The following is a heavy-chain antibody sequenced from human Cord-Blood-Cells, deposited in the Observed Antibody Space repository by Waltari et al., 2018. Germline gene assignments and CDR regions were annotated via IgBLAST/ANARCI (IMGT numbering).Heavy chain of an antibody. D-gene: IGHD3-3*01. V-gene: IGHV4-34*01. Sequence: QVQLQQWGAGLLKPSETLSLTCAVYGGSFSGYYWSWIRQPPGKGLEWIGEINHSGSPKYNPSLKSGFTISVDTAKTQFSLKLSSVTAADTAVYYCARVPREYYDLWSGYQDREGYFDLWGRGTLVTVSS. CDR3: ARVPREYYDLWSGYQDREGYFDL. CDR2: INHSGSP. CDR1: GGSFSGYY. J-gene: IGHJ2*01.